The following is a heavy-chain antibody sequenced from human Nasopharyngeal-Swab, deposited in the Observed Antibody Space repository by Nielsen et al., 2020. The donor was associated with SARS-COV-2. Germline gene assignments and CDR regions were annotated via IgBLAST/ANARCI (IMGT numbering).Heavy chain of an antibody. CDR1: GFSLSSHG. D-gene: IGHD4-17*01. V-gene: IGHV3-30*02. J-gene: IGHJ4*02. Sequence: GGSLRLSCVASGFSLSSHGMHWVRQAPGKGLEWVAFIAHDASNEYYGDSVKGRFSISRDSSKNTLYLQMDSLRGEDTAVYYCARDAPAHYGAFYWGRGTLVTVSS. CDR3: ARDAPAHYGAFY. CDR2: IAHDASNE.